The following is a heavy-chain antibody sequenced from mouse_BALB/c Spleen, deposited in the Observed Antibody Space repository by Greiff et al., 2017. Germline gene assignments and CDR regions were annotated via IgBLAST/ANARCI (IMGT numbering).Heavy chain of an antibody. J-gene: IGHJ4*01. CDR1: GFTFTDYY. D-gene: IGHD1-1*01. CDR2: IRNKANGYTT. V-gene: IGHV7-3*02. CDR3: ARDSAYYGSRYAMDY. Sequence: EVMLVESGGGLVQPGGSLRLSCATSGFTFTDYYMSWVRQPPGKELEWLGFIRNKANGYTTEYSASVKGRFTISRDNSQSILYLQMNTLRAEDSATYYCARDSAYYGSRYAMDYWGQGTSVTVSS.